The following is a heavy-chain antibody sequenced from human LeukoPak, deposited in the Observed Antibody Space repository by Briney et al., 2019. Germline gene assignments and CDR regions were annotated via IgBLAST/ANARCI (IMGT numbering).Heavy chain of an antibody. CDR2: INHSGST. CDR3: ARGRYLTTGGGAAAGFLDY. V-gene: IGHV4-34*01. CDR1: DGSFSGYY. Sequence: SETLSLTCAVYDGSFSGYYWSWIRQPPEKGLEWIGEINHSGSTNYNPSPKRRVTISVDTSQNQFSVRLSSVTAADTAVYCARGRYLTTGGGAAAGFLDYWGQGTLVTVSS. J-gene: IGHJ4*02. D-gene: IGHD6-13*01.